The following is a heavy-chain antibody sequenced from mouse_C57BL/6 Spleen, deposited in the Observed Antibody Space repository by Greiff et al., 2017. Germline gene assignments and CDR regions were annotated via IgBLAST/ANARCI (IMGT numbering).Heavy chain of an antibody. D-gene: IGHD1-1*01. CDR1: GYTLTSYW. CDR2: IDPSDSYT. CDR3: ARGDYGSSYRVAY. J-gene: IGHJ3*01. Sequence: VQLQQPGAELVMPGASVKLSCKASGYTLTSYWMHWVKQRPGQGLEWIGEIDPSDSYTNYNQKFTGQSTLTVDKSSSTAYMQLSSLTSEDSAVYYCARGDYGSSYRVAYGGQGTLVTVSA. V-gene: IGHV1-69*01.